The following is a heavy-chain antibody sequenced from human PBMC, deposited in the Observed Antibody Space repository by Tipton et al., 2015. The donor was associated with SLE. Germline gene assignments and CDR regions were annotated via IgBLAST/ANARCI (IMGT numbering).Heavy chain of an antibody. CDR3: ARAPGLDRDYYYYYYMDV. V-gene: IGHV4-61*02. J-gene: IGHJ6*03. D-gene: IGHD3/OR15-3a*01. CDR2: IYPSVTT. CDR1: GDSISTGNYY. Sequence: LRLSCTVSGDSISTGNYYWSWIRQPAGKGLEWIGRIYPSVTTNYNPSLTSQVTMSIDTSKNQFSLKLSSVTAADTAVYYCARAPGLDRDYYYYYYMDVWGKETTVTVSS.